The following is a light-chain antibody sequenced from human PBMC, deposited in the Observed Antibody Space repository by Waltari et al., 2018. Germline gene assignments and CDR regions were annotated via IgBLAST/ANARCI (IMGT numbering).Light chain of an antibody. CDR2: KAS. CDR1: QSSSSW. J-gene: IGKJ1*01. V-gene: IGKV1-5*03. Sequence: DIQLNQSPSNLSASVGDRVTITCRASQSSSSWLAWDQQKPRKAPKLLIYKASSLESGFPSRFSGSGSGTEFTLTISSLQPDDFATYYCQHQRTFGQGTKVEIK. CDR3: QHQRT.